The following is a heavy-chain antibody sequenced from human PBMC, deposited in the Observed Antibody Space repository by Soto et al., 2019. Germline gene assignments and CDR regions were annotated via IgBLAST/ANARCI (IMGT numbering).Heavy chain of an antibody. CDR1: GYTFTSYA. V-gene: IGHV1-3*01. CDR3: ARPVSGYMIYYFDY. D-gene: IGHD5-12*01. CDR2: INAGNGNT. J-gene: IGHJ4*02. Sequence: GASVKVSCKASGYTFTSYAMHWVRQAPGQRLEWMGWINAGNGNTKYSQKFQGRVTITRDTSASTAYMKLSSVTAADTAVYYCARPVSGYMIYYFDYWGQGTLVTVSS.